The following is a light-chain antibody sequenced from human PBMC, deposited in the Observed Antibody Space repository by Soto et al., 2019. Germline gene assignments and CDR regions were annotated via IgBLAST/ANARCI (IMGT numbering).Light chain of an antibody. CDR2: KAS. J-gene: IGKJ4*01. V-gene: IGKV1-5*03. CDR3: QQYNSYPLT. CDR1: QSISSW. Sequence: DIQMTQSPSTLSASVGDRVTITCRASQSISSWLAWYQQKPGKAPKLLIYKASSLESGVPSWFSGSGSGTEFPLTISSLQPDDFATYYCQQYNSYPLTFGGGTKVEIK.